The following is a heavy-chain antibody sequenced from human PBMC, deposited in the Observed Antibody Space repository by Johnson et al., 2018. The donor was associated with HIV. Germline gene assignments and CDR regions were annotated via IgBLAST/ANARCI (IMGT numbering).Heavy chain of an antibody. CDR3: AKDQYRKLTTVAGI. CDR2: ISYDGSNT. V-gene: IGHV3-30*18. Sequence: QVQLVESGGGVVQPGRSLRLSCAASGFTFSSYAMHCVRQAPGKGLEWVAVISYDGSNTYYADSVRGRFTLSRDNSKNTVYLQMNSLRAEDTAVYYFAKDQYRKLTTVAGIWGQGTMVTVSS. CDR1: GFTFSSYA. J-gene: IGHJ3*02. D-gene: IGHD4-17*01.